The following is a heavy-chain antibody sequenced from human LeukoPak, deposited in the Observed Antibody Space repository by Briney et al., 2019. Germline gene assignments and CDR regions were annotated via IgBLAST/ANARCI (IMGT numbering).Heavy chain of an antibody. CDR2: ISDDDGNNK. V-gene: IGHV3-30-3*01. J-gene: IGHJ6*02. Sequence: GRSLRLSCAVSGFTFSTYAMHWVRQAPGKGLEWVAVISDDDGNNKYYADSVKGRFTISRDNSKNTLYLQMNSLRGEDTAVYYCARGPEWLLRNNYYYYGMDVWGQGTTVTVSS. D-gene: IGHD5-12*01. CDR3: ARGPEWLLRNNYYYYGMDV. CDR1: GFTFSTYA.